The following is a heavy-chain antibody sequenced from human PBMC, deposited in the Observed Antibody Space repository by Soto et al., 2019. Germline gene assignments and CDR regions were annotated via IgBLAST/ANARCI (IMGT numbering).Heavy chain of an antibody. V-gene: IGHV1-69*13. Sequence: SLKVSCKASGGTFSSYAISWVRQALGQGLEWMGGIIPIFGTANYAQKFQGRVTITADESTSTAYMELSSLRSEDTAVYYCARGKDSSSSGGFDYWGQGTLVTVSS. CDR1: GGTFSSYA. D-gene: IGHD6-6*01. CDR3: ARGKDSSSSGGFDY. J-gene: IGHJ4*02. CDR2: IIPIFGTA.